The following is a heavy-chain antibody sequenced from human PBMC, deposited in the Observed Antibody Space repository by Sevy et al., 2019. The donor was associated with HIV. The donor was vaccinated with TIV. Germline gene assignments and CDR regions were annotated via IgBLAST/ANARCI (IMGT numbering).Heavy chain of an antibody. V-gene: IGHV3-30-3*01. CDR3: ARPRANYVDNYFFYAMDV. Sequence: GGSLRLSCAASGFAFSNYYAMYWVRQAPGKGLKWVALISYDGNDKYYAYSVKGRFTISRDNFKNTLYLQMNSLTAEDTAVYYCARPRANYVDNYFFYAMDVWGQGTTVTVSS. D-gene: IGHD4-17*01. J-gene: IGHJ6*02. CDR1: GFAFSNYYA. CDR2: ISYDGNDK.